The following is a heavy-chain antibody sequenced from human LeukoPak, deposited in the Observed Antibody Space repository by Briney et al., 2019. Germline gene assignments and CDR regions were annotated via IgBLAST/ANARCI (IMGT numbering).Heavy chain of an antibody. CDR3: AKDQPDYDFWSGYLDAFDI. CDR2: IDSGGST. D-gene: IGHD3-3*01. CDR1: GFTVSSNY. Sequence: GGSLRLSCAASGFTVSSNYMSWVRQAPGKGLEWVSVIDSGGSTYYADSVKGRFTISRDNSKNTLYLQMNSLRAEDTAVYYCAKDQPDYDFWSGYLDAFDIWGQGTMVTVSS. J-gene: IGHJ3*02. V-gene: IGHV3-53*01.